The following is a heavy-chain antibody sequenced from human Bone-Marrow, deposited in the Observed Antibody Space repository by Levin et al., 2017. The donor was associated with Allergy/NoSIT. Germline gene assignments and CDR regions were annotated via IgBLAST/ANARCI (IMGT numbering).Heavy chain of an antibody. CDR2: IIHSGST. V-gene: IGHV4-34*12. CDR3: ARLGSRSYRFFDT. CDR1: GGSFRGYY. D-gene: IGHD3-3*01. J-gene: IGHJ5*02. Sequence: SQTLSLTCAVDGGSFRGYYWNWIRPPPGKGLEWIGEIIHSGSTYYTPSLRGRVTISVDKSKNHFSLRLSSVTAADTAVYYCARLGSRSYRFFDTWGKGTLVTVSS.